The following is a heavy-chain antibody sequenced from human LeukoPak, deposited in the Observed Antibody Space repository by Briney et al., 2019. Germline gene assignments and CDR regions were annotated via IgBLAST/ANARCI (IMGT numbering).Heavy chain of an antibody. CDR3: AREVMVVAATTFWYFDL. Sequence: TGGSLRLSCAASGFTFSTNAMHWVRQAPGKGLEWVSSISSSSSYTYYADSLKGGFTISRENAKNSLFLQMNTLRAEDTAVYYCAREVMVVAATTFWYFDLWGRGTLVTVSS. J-gene: IGHJ2*01. CDR2: ISSSSSYT. CDR1: GFTFSTNA. D-gene: IGHD2-15*01. V-gene: IGHV3-21*01.